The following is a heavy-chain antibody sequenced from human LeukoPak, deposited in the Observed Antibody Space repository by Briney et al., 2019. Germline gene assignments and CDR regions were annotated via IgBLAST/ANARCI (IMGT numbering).Heavy chain of an antibody. V-gene: IGHV3-53*01. CDR3: AKTGGQIYFDY. D-gene: IGHD1-14*01. CDR2: IYSGGST. J-gene: IGHJ4*02. Sequence: GGSLRLSCAASGFTVSSNYMSWVRQAPGKGLEWVSVIYSGGSTYYADSVKGRFTISRDNSKNTLYLHMNSLRAEDTAVYYCAKTGGQIYFDYWGQGTLVTVSS. CDR1: GFTVSSNY.